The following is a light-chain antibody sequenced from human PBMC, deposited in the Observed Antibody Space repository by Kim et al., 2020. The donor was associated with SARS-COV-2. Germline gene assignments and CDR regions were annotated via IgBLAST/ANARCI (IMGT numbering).Light chain of an antibody. CDR2: YVS. Sequence: SYELTQPPSVSVAPGKTARITCGGNNVGSKSVHWYQQKPGQASVLVIYYVSDRPSGIPERFSGSNSGNTATLTISRVEAGDEADYYCQVWDSSSDHPVFGGGTRWTVL. J-gene: IGLJ3*02. V-gene: IGLV3-21*04. CDR1: NVGSKS. CDR3: QVWDSSSDHPV.